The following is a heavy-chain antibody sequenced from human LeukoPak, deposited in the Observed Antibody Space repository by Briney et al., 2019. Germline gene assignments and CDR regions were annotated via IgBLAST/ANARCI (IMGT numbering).Heavy chain of an antibody. Sequence: KPSETLSLTCAVYGGSFSGYYWSWIRQPAGKGLEWIGRIYTSGSTNYNPSLKSRVTMSVDTSKNQFSLRLSSVTAADTAVYYCARDRWVVVAATPGYWFDPWGQGTLVTVSS. CDR1: GGSFSGYY. CDR2: IYTSGST. J-gene: IGHJ5*02. D-gene: IGHD2-15*01. CDR3: ARDRWVVVAATPGYWFDP. V-gene: IGHV4-4*07.